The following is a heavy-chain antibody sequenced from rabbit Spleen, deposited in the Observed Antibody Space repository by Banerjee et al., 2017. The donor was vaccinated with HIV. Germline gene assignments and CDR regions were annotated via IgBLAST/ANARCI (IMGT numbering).Heavy chain of an antibody. CDR2: IDITKSANT. D-gene: IGHD4-2*01. J-gene: IGHJ4*01. CDR3: ARDAAGREDFNL. CDR1: GLDFSSSYW. Sequence: QSLEESGGDLVKPGASLTLTCKASGLDFSSSYWICWVRQAPGKGLEWIACIDITKSANTYYASWAKGRFTISKSSSTTVALQVTSLTAADTATYFCARDAAGREDFNLWGPGTLVTVS. V-gene: IGHV1S40*01.